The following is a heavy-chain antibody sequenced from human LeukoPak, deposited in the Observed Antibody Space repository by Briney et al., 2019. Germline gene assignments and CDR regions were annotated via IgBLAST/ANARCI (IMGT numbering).Heavy chain of an antibody. V-gene: IGHV4-39*07. CDR3: ARGDLVIRGRGFDY. J-gene: IGHJ4*02. Sequence: PSETLSLTCTVSGGSISSSSYYWGWIRQPPGKGLEWIGSIYYSGSTYYNPSLKSRVTISVDTSKNQFSLKLSSVTAADTAVYYCARGDLVIRGRGFDYWGQGTLVTVFS. D-gene: IGHD4-23*01. CDR2: IYYSGST. CDR1: GGSISSSSYY.